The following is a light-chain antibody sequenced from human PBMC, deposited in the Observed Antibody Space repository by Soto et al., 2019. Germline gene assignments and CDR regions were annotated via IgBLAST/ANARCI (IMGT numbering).Light chain of an antibody. J-gene: IGKJ2*01. CDR2: GAS. V-gene: IGKV3-20*01. CDR1: QSVSNNY. Sequence: EIVLTQSPGTLSLSPGEGATLSCRASQSVSNNYLAWYQQKPGQAPRLLIYGASNRATGIPDRFSGSGSGTDFTLTISRLEPEDFAVYYCQQYSSSPATFGQGTNLEIK. CDR3: QQYSSSPAT.